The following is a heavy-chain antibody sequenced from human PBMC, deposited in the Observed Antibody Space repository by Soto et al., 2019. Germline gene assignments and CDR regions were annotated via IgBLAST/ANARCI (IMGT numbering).Heavy chain of an antibody. CDR1: GFIFSNYN. CDR3: ARAGYNSGWGPTGY. V-gene: IGHV3-48*02. Sequence: GGSLRLSCAASGFIFSNYNMNWVRQAPGKGLEWISYISSSSGTIYYADSVKDRFTISRDNAKNSLYLQMNSLRDEDTAVYYCARAGYNSGWGPTGYWGQGTLVTVSS. J-gene: IGHJ4*02. CDR2: ISSSSGTI. D-gene: IGHD6-25*01.